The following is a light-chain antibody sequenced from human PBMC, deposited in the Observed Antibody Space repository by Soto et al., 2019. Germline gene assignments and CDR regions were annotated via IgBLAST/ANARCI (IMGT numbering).Light chain of an antibody. CDR1: QSISSW. Sequence: DSEITHSPSTLSASLGDRVTISFRSSQSISSWLAWYQQKPGRAPKLLIYDASNLEAGVPSRFRGSGSGTDFTFTISRLQTEDIATYYCQQYENLPTFGQGTRLEI. V-gene: IGKV1-33*01. CDR3: QQYENLPT. CDR2: DAS. J-gene: IGKJ5*01.